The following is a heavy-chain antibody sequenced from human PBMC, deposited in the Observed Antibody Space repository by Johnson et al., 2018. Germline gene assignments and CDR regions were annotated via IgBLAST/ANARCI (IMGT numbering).Heavy chain of an antibody. V-gene: IGHV3-30-3*02. CDR3: AKNSWQPPVTYYYYMDV. CDR2: ISYDGSNK. J-gene: IGHJ6*03. CDR1: GFSFSSYA. Sequence: QVQLVESGGGVVQPGRSLRLSCAASGFSFSSYAIHWVRQAPGKGLEWVAVISYDGSNKYYADSVTGRFTISRDNSKNTLYLQMNSLRAEDTAGYYCAKNSWQPPVTYYYYMDVWGKGTTVTVSS. D-gene: IGHD5-12*01.